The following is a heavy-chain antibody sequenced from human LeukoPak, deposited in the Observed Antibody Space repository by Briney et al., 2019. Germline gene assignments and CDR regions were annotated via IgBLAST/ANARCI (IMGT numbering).Heavy chain of an antibody. CDR3: AREEVVPAANAGPYYYYYGMDV. Sequence: GGSLRLSCAVSGFAVSGNFMNWVRQAPGKGLEWVSVIHTGGSTFYADSVKGRFTISRDNSKNTLYLQMNSLRAEDTAVYYCAREEVVPAANAGPYYYYYGMDVWGQGTTVTVSS. V-gene: IGHV3-66*02. D-gene: IGHD2-2*01. CDR2: IHTGGST. CDR1: GFAVSGNF. J-gene: IGHJ6*02.